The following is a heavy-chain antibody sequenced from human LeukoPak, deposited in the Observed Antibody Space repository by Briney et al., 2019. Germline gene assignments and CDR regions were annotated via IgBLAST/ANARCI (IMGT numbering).Heavy chain of an antibody. V-gene: IGHV1-2*02. CDR3: AREETSITTRPWY. D-gene: IGHD6-6*01. Sequence: ASVKVSCKASGYTFTGYYMHWVRQAPGQGLEWMGWFNPNSGGTDYAQKFQGRATMTRDTSISTAYMELSRLRSDDTAVYYCAREETSITTRPWYWGQGTLVTVSS. CDR2: FNPNSGGT. CDR1: GYTFTGYY. J-gene: IGHJ4*02.